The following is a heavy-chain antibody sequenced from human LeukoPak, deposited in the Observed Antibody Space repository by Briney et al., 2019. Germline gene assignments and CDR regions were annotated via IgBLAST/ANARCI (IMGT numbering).Heavy chain of an antibody. Sequence: GRSLRLSCAASGFTFDDYAMHWVRQAPGKGLEWVSGISWNSGNIGYADSVKGRFTISRDNAKNSLYLQMNSLRAEDTALYYCAKDMTRGIVGATDRWGQGTLVTVSS. CDR2: ISWNSGNI. V-gene: IGHV3-9*01. J-gene: IGHJ4*02. D-gene: IGHD1-26*01. CDR1: GFTFDDYA. CDR3: AKDMTRGIVGATDR.